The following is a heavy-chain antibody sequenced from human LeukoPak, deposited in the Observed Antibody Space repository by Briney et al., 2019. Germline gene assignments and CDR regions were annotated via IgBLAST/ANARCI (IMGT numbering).Heavy chain of an antibody. CDR1: GFTLSSYI. Sequence: PGGSLRLSCAASGFTLSSYIMNWVRQAPGKGLEWVSDISTTSSTIYYADSVKGRFTISRDNAKSSLYLQMNSLRAEDTAVYYCARQVREWELSFDYWGQGTLVTVSS. CDR3: ARQVREWELSFDY. CDR2: ISTTSSTI. D-gene: IGHD1-26*01. V-gene: IGHV3-48*01. J-gene: IGHJ4*02.